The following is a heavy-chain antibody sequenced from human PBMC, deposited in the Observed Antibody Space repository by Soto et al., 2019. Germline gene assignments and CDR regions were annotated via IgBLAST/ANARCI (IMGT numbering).Heavy chain of an antibody. CDR2: IYYSESI. Sequence: PSETLSLTCTVSGGSLSSYYWSWIRQAPGKGLENLGYIYYSESINYNPSLKSRVTISVDTSKNQFSLKLSSVTAADTALYYCARVFGFGGMDVWGQGTTVPVSS. V-gene: IGHV4-59*12. CDR1: GGSLSSYY. J-gene: IGHJ6*02. CDR3: ARVFGFGGMDV. D-gene: IGHD3-10*01.